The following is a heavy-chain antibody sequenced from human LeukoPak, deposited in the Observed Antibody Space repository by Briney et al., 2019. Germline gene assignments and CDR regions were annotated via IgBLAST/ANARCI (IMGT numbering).Heavy chain of an antibody. D-gene: IGHD6-19*01. CDR2: INPNSGGT. V-gene: IGHV1-2*02. Sequence: GASVKVSCKASGYTFTGYYMHWVRQAPGQGLEWMGWINPNSGGTNYAQKFQGRVTMTRDTSISTAYMELSRPRSDDTAVYYCARKFKAVAGTFFAYWGQGTLVTVSS. CDR3: ARKFKAVAGTFFAY. CDR1: GYTFTGYY. J-gene: IGHJ4*02.